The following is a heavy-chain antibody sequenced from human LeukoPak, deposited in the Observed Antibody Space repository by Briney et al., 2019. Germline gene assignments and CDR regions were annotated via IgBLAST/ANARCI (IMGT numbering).Heavy chain of an antibody. CDR2: IYYSGST. CDR1: GGSISSYY. J-gene: IGHJ4*02. Sequence: SETLSLTCTVSGGSISSYYWSWIRQPPGKGLEWIGYIYYSGSTNYNPSLKSRVTISVDTSKDQFSLKLSSVTAADTAVYYCARGRGYFDYWGQGTRVTVSS. CDR3: ARGRGYFDY. V-gene: IGHV4-59*08.